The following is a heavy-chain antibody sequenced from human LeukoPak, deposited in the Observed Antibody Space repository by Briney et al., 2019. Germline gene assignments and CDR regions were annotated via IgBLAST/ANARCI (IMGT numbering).Heavy chain of an antibody. CDR1: GGTFSSYA. J-gene: IGHJ4*02. CDR3: ARGSSGYLDGYFDY. Sequence: GASVKVSCKASGGTFSSYAISWVRQAPGQGLEWMGGIIPIFGTANYAQTFQGRVTITTDESTSTAYMELSSLRSEDTAVYYCARGSSGYLDGYFDYWGQGTLVTVSS. CDR2: IIPIFGTA. V-gene: IGHV1-69*05. D-gene: IGHD3-22*01.